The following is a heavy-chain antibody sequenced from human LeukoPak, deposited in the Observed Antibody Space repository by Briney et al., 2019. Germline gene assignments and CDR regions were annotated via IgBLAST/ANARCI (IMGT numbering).Heavy chain of an antibody. J-gene: IGHJ4*02. V-gene: IGHV1-2*02. Sequence: ASVKVSCKASGDTFTGYYMHWVRQAPGQGLEWMGWINPNSGGTNYAQKFQGRVTMTRDTSISTAYMELSRLRSDDTAVYYCARVVKSPGYSSSWYSYWGQGTLVTVSS. CDR3: ARVVKSPGYSSSWYSY. CDR2: INPNSGGT. CDR1: GDTFTGYY. D-gene: IGHD6-13*01.